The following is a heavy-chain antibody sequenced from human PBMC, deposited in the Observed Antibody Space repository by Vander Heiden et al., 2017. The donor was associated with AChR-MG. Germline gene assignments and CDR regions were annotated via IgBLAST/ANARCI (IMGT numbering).Heavy chain of an antibody. J-gene: IGHJ3*02. CDR1: GGSFSGYY. CDR3: ARFLLLWFGEFPHDAFDI. CDR2: INHSGST. Sequence: QVQLQQWGAGLLKPSETLSLTCAVYGGSFSGYYWSWIRQPPGKGLEWIGEINHSGSTNYNPSLKSRVTISVDTSKNQFSLKLSSVTAADTAVYYCARFLLLWFGEFPHDAFDIWGQGTMVTVSS. V-gene: IGHV4-34*01. D-gene: IGHD3-10*01.